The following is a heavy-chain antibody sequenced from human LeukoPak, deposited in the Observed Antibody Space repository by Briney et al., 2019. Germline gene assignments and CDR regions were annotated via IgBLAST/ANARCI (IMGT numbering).Heavy chain of an antibody. J-gene: IGHJ6*03. D-gene: IGHD3-10*01. CDR1: GGSISSSSYY. V-gene: IGHV4-39*01. Sequence: SETLSLTCTVSGGSISSSSYYWGWIRQPPGKGLEWIGSIYYSGSTYYNPSLKSRVTISVDTSKNQFSLKLSSVTAADTAVYYCARLAGDLGGVLLWFGETPYYYYYYMDVWGKGTTVTISS. CDR3: ARLAGDLGGVLLWFGETPYYYYYYMDV. CDR2: IYYSGST.